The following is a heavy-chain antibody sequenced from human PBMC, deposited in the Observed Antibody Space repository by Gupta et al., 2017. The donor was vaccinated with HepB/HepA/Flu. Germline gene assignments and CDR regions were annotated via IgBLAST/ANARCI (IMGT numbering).Heavy chain of an antibody. CDR1: GFPFSSHG. CDR2: ISYDGSNK. D-gene: IGHD2-2*01. V-gene: IGHV3-30-3*01. J-gene: IGHJ4*02. CDR3: ARDKRTRYYFDY. Sequence: QVQLVESGGGVVQPGRSLRLSCAASGFPFSSHGMHWVRQAPGKGLEWVAVISYDGSNKYYADSVKGRFTISRDNSKNTLYLQMNSLRAEDTAVYYCARDKRTRYYFDYWGQGTLVTVSS.